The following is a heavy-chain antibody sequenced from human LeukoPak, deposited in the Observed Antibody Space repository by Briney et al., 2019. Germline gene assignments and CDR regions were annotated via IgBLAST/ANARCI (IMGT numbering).Heavy chain of an antibody. Sequence: GGSLRLSGAASGFTFSSYRMSWVRQAPGKGLEWVANIKQDGSEKYYVDSVKGRFTISRDNAKNSLYLQMNSLRAEDTAVYYCARAGAARCNDYWGQGTLVTVSS. V-gene: IGHV3-7*01. CDR3: ARAGAARCNDY. CDR2: IKQDGSEK. CDR1: GFTFSSYR. D-gene: IGHD6-6*01. J-gene: IGHJ4*02.